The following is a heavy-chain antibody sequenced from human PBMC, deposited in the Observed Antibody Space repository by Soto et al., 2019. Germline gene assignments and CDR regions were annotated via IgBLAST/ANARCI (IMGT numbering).Heavy chain of an antibody. J-gene: IGHJ1*01. CDR1: GGTFSSYA. V-gene: IGHV1-69*13. CDR2: IIPIFGTA. Sequence: ASVKVSCKASGGTFSSYAISWVRQAPGQGLEWMGGIIPIFGTANYAQKFQGRVTITADESTSTAYMELSSLRAEDTAVYYCARGYDFWSGLDWGQGTLVTASS. CDR3: ARGYDFWSGLD. D-gene: IGHD3-3*01.